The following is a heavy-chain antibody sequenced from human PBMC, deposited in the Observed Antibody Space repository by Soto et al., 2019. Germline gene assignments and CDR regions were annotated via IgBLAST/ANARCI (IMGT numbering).Heavy chain of an antibody. CDR2: VSPYNDDT. CDR1: GYSFSSYG. D-gene: IGHD3-22*01. CDR3: ARGGYYDSSGSRNYHYYGMDV. J-gene: IGHJ6*02. V-gene: IGHV1-18*01. Sequence: QAQLVQSGAEVMKPGASVKVSCKASGYSFSSYGINWVRQAPGQGLEWLGWVSPYNDDTKYTQKLQGRVTMTTDTSTRTAYRVLRSLRSDDTAVYFCARGGYYDSSGSRNYHYYGMDVWGQGTTVAVS.